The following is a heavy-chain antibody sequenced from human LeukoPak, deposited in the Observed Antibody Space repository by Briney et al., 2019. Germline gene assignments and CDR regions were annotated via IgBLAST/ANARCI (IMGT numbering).Heavy chain of an antibody. J-gene: IGHJ4*02. CDR3: ARVRGTGWYYFDY. CDR2: INPNSGGT. V-gene: IGHV1-2*02. Sequence: ASVTVSCKASGYSFTGYYMHWVRPAPGQGLAWMGWINPNSGGTNYAQNFQGRVTMTRDTSISPAYMELSRLRSDDTAVYYCARVRGTGWYYFDYWGEGTLVTVSS. CDR1: GYSFTGYY. D-gene: IGHD2-15*01.